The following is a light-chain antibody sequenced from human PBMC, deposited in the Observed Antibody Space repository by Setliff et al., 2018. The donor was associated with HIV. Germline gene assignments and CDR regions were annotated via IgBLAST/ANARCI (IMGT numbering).Light chain of an antibody. CDR3: SSYTTSSTLV. J-gene: IGLJ1*01. Sequence: QSALAQPRSVSGSPGQSVTISCTGTSSDVGGYNYVSWYQQHPGKAPKLMIYDVSKRPSGVPDRFSGSKSDNTASLTISGLQAEDAADYYCSSYTTSSTLVFGTGTKVTVL. CDR1: SSDVGGYNY. CDR2: DVS. V-gene: IGLV2-11*01.